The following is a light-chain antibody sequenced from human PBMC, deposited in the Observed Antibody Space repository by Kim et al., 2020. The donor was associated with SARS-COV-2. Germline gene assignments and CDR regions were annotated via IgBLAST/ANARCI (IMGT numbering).Light chain of an antibody. CDR1: SLRSYY. CDR2: GKN. CDR3: NSRDSSGKNWV. V-gene: IGLV3-19*01. Sequence: SSELTQDPAVSVALGQTVRITCQGGSLRSYYASWYQQKPGQAPVLVIYGKNNRPSGIPDRFSGSSSGNTASLTITGAQAEDEADYYCNSRDSSGKNWVFG. J-gene: IGLJ3*02.